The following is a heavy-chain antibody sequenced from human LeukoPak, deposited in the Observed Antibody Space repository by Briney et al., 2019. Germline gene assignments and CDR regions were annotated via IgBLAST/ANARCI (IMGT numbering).Heavy chain of an antibody. CDR2: INHSGST. CDR1: GGSFSGYY. J-gene: IGHJ4*02. D-gene: IGHD3-22*01. Sequence: LETLSLTCAVYGGSFSGYYWSWIRQPPGKGLEWIGEINHSGSTNYNPSLKSRVTISVDTSKNQFSLKLSSVTAADTAVYYCAGAVDYYDSSGYYRPFDYWGQGTLVTVSS. CDR3: AGAVDYYDSSGYYRPFDY. V-gene: IGHV4-34*01.